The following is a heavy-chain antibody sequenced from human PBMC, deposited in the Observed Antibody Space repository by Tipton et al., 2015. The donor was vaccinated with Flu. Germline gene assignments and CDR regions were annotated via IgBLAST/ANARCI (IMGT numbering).Heavy chain of an antibody. CDR3: ARDDLVWSRGFQCNGVDV. V-gene: IGHV4-4*07. D-gene: IGHD3-3*01. CDR2: IYTNGDI. CDR1: DGSFNGYF. Sequence: TLSLTCTVSDGSFNGYFWTWIRQPAGKGPEWIGRIYTNGDIAYNPSLQSRVILSVDASKNQFSLKLRSVTAADTAVYFCARDDLVWSRGFQCNGVDVWGQGTAVTVSS. J-gene: IGHJ6*02.